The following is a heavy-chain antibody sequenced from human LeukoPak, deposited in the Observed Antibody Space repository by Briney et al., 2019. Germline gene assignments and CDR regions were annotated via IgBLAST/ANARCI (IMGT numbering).Heavy chain of an antibody. CDR2: ISAYNGNT. Sequence: ASVKVSCKASGYIFTSYGISWVRQSPGQGLEWVGWISAYNGNTKFAPNLQDRVTMTTDTSTATAYMELRSLRLNDTAVYFCARARPGAYCGTTSCFSDYWGQGTLVTVSS. J-gene: IGHJ4*02. V-gene: IGHV1-18*01. CDR3: ARARPGAYCGTTSCFSDY. CDR1: GYIFTSYG. D-gene: IGHD2-2*01.